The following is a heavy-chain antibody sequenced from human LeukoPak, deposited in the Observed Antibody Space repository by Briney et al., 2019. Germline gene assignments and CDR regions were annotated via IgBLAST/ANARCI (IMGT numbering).Heavy chain of an antibody. CDR1: EFTFSSYF. CDR2: ISSGSTYI. Sequence: GGSLRLSCAASEFTFSSYFMNWVRQAPGKGLEWVSSISSGSTYIYYADSVKGRFTISRDNAKNSLYLQMNSLRAEDTAVYYCVSRPPFRYYYDSSGYYGLDYWGQGTLVTVSS. D-gene: IGHD3-22*01. V-gene: IGHV3-21*01. CDR3: VSRPPFRYYYDSSGYYGLDY. J-gene: IGHJ4*02.